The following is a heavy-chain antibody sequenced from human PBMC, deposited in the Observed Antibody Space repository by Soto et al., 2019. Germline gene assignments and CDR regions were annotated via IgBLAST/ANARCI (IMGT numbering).Heavy chain of an antibody. CDR3: ARGHHSSGLFDY. CDR2: ISYDGGTK. J-gene: IGHJ4*02. CDR1: GFTFSDYA. V-gene: IGHV3-30-3*01. D-gene: IGHD3-22*01. Sequence: AGGSLRLSCVASGFTFSDYAMHWVRQSPGKGLDWVAVISYDGGTKHHADSVKGRFTISRDNPKNTLHLQMNNLRAEDTAVYYCARGHHSSGLFDYWGQGTLVTVSS.